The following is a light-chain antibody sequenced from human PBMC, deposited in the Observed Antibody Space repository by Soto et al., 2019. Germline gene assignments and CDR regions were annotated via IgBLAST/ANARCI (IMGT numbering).Light chain of an antibody. V-gene: IGKV1D-12*01. CDR3: QQTDDFPLT. CDR2: ATS. CDR1: QGIYSR. Sequence: DIQMTQSPSSVSASVGDTFTITSRASQGIYSRLAWYQQKPGKAPELLIYATSTLQNGVPSRFSGSGFGTDFTLSISSLQPEDSASYFCQQTDDFPLTFGGGTKVDIK. J-gene: IGKJ4*01.